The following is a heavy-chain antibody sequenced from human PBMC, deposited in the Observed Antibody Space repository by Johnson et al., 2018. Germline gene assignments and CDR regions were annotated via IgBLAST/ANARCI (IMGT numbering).Heavy chain of an antibody. V-gene: IGHV4-59*01. CDR3: ARGYSSLIDYYDYMDV. Sequence: VQLQESGPGLVKPSETLSLTCTVSGGSISSYYWSWIRQPPGKGLEWVGYIYYSGSTNYNPSLKSRVTISVDTSKNQFSLKLSSVTAADTAVYYCARGYSSLIDYYDYMDVWGKGTTVTVSS. CDR2: IYYSGST. CDR1: GGSISSYY. J-gene: IGHJ6*03. D-gene: IGHD2-21*01.